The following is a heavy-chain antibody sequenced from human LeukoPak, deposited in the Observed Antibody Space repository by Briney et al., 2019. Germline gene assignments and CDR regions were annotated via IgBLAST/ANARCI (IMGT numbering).Heavy chain of an antibody. V-gene: IGHV4-34*01. J-gene: IGHJ4*02. CDR2: INHSGST. D-gene: IGHD6-13*01. CDR1: GGSFSGYY. Sequence: PSETLSLTCAVYGGSFSGYYWSWIRQPPGKGLEWIGEINHSGSTNYNPSLKSRVTISVDTSKNQFSLKLSSVTAADTAVYYCARGAGIDYWGQGTLVTVSS. CDR3: ARGAGIDY.